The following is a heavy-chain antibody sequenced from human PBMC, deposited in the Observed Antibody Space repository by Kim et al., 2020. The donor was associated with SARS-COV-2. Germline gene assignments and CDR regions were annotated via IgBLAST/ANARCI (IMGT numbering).Heavy chain of an antibody. Sequence: GGSLRLSCAASGFTFSDYYMSWIRQAPGKGLEWVSYISSSSSYTNYADSVKGRFTISRDNAKNSLYLQMNSLRAEDTAVYYCARVPDPYYYDSSGYYVDYWGQGTLVTVSS. J-gene: IGHJ4*02. D-gene: IGHD3-22*01. CDR2: ISSSSSYT. V-gene: IGHV3-11*06. CDR3: ARVPDPYYYDSSGYYVDY. CDR1: GFTFSDYY.